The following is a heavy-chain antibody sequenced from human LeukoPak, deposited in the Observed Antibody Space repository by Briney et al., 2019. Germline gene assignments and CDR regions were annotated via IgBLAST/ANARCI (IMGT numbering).Heavy chain of an antibody. V-gene: IGHV3-23*01. CDR1: GFTFSSYA. D-gene: IGHD3-22*01. CDR3: AKVQGLYDSSGYPFDY. J-gene: IGHJ4*02. CDR2: ISGSGGST. Sequence: GGSLRLSCAASGFTFSSYAMSWVPQAPGKGLEWVSSISGSGGSTYYTDSVKGRFTISRDNSKNTVYLQMNSLRAEDTAVYYCAKVQGLYDSSGYPFDYWGQGTLVTVSS.